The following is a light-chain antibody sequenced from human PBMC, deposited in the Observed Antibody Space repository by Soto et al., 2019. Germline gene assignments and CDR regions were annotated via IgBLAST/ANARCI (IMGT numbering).Light chain of an antibody. CDR3: QQYNIWPQT. V-gene: IGKV3-20*01. CDR2: GAS. Sequence: EIVLTQSPGTLSLSPGETATLSCRASQSVSSSYLAWYQQKPGQAPRLLIYGASSRATGIPDRFSGSGSETDFTLTISRLEPEDFAVYFCQQYNIWPQTFGQGTKVEIK. J-gene: IGKJ1*01. CDR1: QSVSSSY.